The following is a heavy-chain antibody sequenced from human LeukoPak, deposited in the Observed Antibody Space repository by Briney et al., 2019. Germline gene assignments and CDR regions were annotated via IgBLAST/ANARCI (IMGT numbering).Heavy chain of an antibody. CDR3: ATTNDGGGYQWGDFFDF. V-gene: IGHV1-69*04. Sequence: ASVKVSCKASGGTSNSHAISWVRQAPGQGLEWMGRIIPNLGTTNRAQNFQDRGTLTADKSTNTAYMELTSLTSDDTAVYYCATTNDGGGYQWGDFFDFWGQGTLVTVSS. CDR2: IIPNLGTT. D-gene: IGHD3-22*01. J-gene: IGHJ4*02. CDR1: GGTSNSHA.